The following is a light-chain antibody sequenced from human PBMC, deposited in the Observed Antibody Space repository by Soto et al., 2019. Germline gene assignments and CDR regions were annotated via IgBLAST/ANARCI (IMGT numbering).Light chain of an antibody. Sequence: DIQMTQSPSSLSASVGDRVTITCRASQGISKYVAWFQQIPGKAPKSLIYATSRVQSGVPSKFSGSGAGTDFNLTISSLQHEDFATYYCQQYDSYPRTFGQGTRLEMK. CDR3: QQYDSYPRT. J-gene: IGKJ2*01. CDR2: ATS. CDR1: QGISKY. V-gene: IGKV1-16*02.